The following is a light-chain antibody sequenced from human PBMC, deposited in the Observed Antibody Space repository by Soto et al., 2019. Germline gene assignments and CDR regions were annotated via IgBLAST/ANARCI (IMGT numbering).Light chain of an antibody. CDR2: WAS. CDR3: QQYDTSPRT. J-gene: IGKJ1*01. V-gene: IGKV4-1*01. Sequence: DIVMTQSPDSLAVSLGERATINCKSSQNVVFSSTNKHYLAWYQQKPGQPPKLLIYWASTRESGVPDRFSGSGAGTDLTLTISSLQAEDVAVDYCQQYDTSPRTFGQGTKVEIK. CDR1: QNVVFSSTNKHY.